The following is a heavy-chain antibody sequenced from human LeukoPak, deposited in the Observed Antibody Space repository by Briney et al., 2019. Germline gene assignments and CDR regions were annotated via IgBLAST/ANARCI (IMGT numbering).Heavy chain of an antibody. V-gene: IGHV1-18*01. CDR1: GYTFTSYD. CDR3: AREAAAGVYFEY. Sequence: ASVRVSCKASGYTFTSYDISWVRQAPGQGLKWMGWVSAYNGNTNYVHHLQGRVTMTTDTSTTTAYMELRSLRSDDTAIYYCAREAAAGVYFEYWGQGTLVTVSS. D-gene: IGHD6-13*01. CDR2: VSAYNGNT. J-gene: IGHJ4*02.